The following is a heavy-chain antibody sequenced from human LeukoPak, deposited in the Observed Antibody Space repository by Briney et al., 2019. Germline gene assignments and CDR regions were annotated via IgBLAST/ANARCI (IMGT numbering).Heavy chain of an antibody. J-gene: IGHJ4*02. CDR2: IYYSGST. V-gene: IGHV4-39*07. CDR3: ARGRVLRYFDY. Sequence: SETLSLTCTVSGGSISSSSYYWGWIRQPPGKGLEWIGSIYYSGSTYYNPSLKSRVTISVDTSKNQFSLKLSSVTAADTAVYYCARGRVLRYFDYWGQGTLVTVSS. CDR1: GGSISSSSYY. D-gene: IGHD4/OR15-4a*01.